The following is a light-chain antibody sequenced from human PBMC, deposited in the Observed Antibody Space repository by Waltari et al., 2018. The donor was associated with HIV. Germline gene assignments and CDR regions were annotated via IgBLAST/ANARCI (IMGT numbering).Light chain of an antibody. CDR1: QSISNNY. J-gene: IGKJ4*01. CDR3: QQYGSSPLT. Sequence: EIVLTQSPGTLSLSPGARLTLSCRASQSISNNYLAWYQQKPGQAPRLLIYGAFTRASGIPDRFSGGGSGTDFTLTISRLEPEDFAVYSCQQYGSSPLTFGGGTKVEIK. V-gene: IGKV3-20*01. CDR2: GAF.